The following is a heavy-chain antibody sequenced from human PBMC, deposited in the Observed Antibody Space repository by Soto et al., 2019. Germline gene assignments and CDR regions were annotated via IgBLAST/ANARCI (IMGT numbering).Heavy chain of an antibody. Sequence: LRLSCSVSGFTFSNYAMHWVRQAPGEGLEYVSGITSDGDSTYHADSVKGRFTISRDNSKNTLYLQMSSLRLEDAAIYYCVKGNQLLRYYFEFWGQGTLVTVSS. D-gene: IGHD2-15*01. CDR2: ITSDGDST. CDR3: VKGNQLLRYYFEF. V-gene: IGHV3-64D*06. J-gene: IGHJ4*02. CDR1: GFTFSNYA.